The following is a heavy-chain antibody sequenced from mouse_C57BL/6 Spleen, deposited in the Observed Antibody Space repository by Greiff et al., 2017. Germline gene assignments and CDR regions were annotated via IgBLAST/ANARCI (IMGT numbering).Heavy chain of an antibody. CDR2: ISDGGSYT. J-gene: IGHJ4*01. D-gene: IGHD2-1*01. Sequence: EVQLLESGGGLVKPGGSLKLSCAASGFTFSSYAMSWVRQTPEKRLEWVATISDGGSYTYYPDNVKGRYTISRDNAKNNLYLQMSHLKSEDTAMYYCARDPGYYGNYMDYWGQGTSVTVSS. V-gene: IGHV5-4*01. CDR3: ARDPGYYGNYMDY. CDR1: GFTFSSYA.